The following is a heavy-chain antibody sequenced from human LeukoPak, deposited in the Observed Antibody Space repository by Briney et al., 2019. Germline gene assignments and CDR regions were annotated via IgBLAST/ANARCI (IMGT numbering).Heavy chain of an antibody. Sequence: GGSLRLSCAASGFTFSNYAMTWVRQVPGKGLEWVSTVTGSGTSTFYADSVKGRFTISRDNSKNTLYLQMNSLRVEDTAVYYCANRWYYFDYWGQGTLVTVSS. CDR3: ANRWYYFDY. V-gene: IGHV3-23*01. D-gene: IGHD4-23*01. J-gene: IGHJ4*02. CDR2: VTGSGTST. CDR1: GFTFSNYA.